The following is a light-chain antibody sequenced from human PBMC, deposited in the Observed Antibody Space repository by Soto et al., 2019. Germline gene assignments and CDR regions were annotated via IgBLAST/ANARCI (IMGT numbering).Light chain of an antibody. V-gene: IGKV3-11*01. Sequence: EIVLTQSPATLSLSPGERATLSCRASQSVSSYLAWYQQKPGQAPRLLIYDASNRATGIPARFSGSGSGTDFTLTISSLEPEDFAVYYCQQRSNWPAVFGQGTKVDIK. J-gene: IGKJ1*01. CDR3: QQRSNWPAV. CDR1: QSVSSY. CDR2: DAS.